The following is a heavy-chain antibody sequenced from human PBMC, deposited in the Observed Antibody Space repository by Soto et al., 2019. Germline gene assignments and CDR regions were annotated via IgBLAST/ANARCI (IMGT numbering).Heavy chain of an antibody. D-gene: IGHD2-15*01. Sequence: ASVKVSCKASGYTFTSYYMHWVRQAPGQGLEWMGRIIPILGIANYAQKFQGRVTITADKSTSTAYMELSSLRSEDTAVYYCARDYCSGGSCYSGAFDIWGQGTMVTVSS. CDR3: ARDYCSGGSCYSGAFDI. CDR1: GYTFTSYY. CDR2: IIPILGIA. J-gene: IGHJ3*02. V-gene: IGHV1-69*04.